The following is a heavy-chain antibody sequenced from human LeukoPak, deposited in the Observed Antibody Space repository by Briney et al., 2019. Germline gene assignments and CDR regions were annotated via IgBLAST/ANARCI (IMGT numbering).Heavy chain of an antibody. CDR2: ISSGSIFI. J-gene: IGHJ4*02. V-gene: IGHV3-21*01. CDR3: ARDASSAIDY. Sequence: GGSLRLSCAASGFNFNSYYKPWVRQAPGKGLEWVSSISSGSIFIHYADSVKGRFTVSRDNAQKSLYLQLDSLRAEDTAVYYCARDASSAIDYWGQGTPVTVSS. CDR1: GFNFNSYY. D-gene: IGHD6-19*01.